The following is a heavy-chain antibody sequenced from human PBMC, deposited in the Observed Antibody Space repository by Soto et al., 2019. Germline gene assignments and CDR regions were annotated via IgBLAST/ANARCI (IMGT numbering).Heavy chain of an antibody. Sequence: EVQLVESGGGLVQPGGSVKLSCAASGFNFSVSSMHWVRQASGKGREWVGRSRSKAKDYATAYAESVKGRFATSRDDLKNTMYLQMSSLRTEDTAMYYCAMEGAVFGKWGQGTLVTVSS. V-gene: IGHV3-73*01. CDR3: AMEGAVFGK. J-gene: IGHJ4*02. CDR1: GFNFSVSS. D-gene: IGHD1-26*01. CDR2: SRSKAKDYAT.